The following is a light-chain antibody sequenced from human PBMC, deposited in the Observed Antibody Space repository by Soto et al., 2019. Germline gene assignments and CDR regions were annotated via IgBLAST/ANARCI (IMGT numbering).Light chain of an antibody. Sequence: DIQMTQSPSSLSASVGDRVTITCRASEVISNYLAWYQQKPGKAPNLLIYGASTLQAGVPSRFSGSGSGTDFTLTISNLQPEDVATYYGQKYNSAPLTVGGGTKVEIK. V-gene: IGKV1-27*01. CDR1: EVISNY. J-gene: IGKJ4*01. CDR2: GAS. CDR3: QKYNSAPLT.